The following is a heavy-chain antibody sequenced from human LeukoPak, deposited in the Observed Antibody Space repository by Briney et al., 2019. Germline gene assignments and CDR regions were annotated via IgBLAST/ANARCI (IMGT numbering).Heavy chain of an antibody. V-gene: IGHV3-7*01. J-gene: IGHJ4*02. CDR1: GFIFSTYW. D-gene: IGHD5-24*01. CDR3: ARDRGWAQYGY. CDR2: IKPDGSER. Sequence: GGSLRLSCAASGFIFSTYWMTWVRQAPGKGLEWVANIKPDGSERNYVVSVKGRFTISRDNAKNSLYLQMNSLRAEDTAVYYCARDRGWAQYGYWGQGTLVTVSS.